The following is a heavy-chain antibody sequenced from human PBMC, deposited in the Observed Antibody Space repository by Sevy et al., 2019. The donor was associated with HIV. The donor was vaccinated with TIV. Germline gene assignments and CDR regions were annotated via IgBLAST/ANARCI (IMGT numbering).Heavy chain of an antibody. D-gene: IGHD4-17*01. J-gene: IGHJ4*02. CDR1: GGSITSLY. CDR2: IYYNGNT. V-gene: IGHV4-59*08. Sequence: SETLSLTCTVSGGSITSLYWGWIRQPPGKGLEWIANIYYNGNTNYNPSLKSRVTISLDTSKNKFSLRLSSVTAADPAIYYCAGENAYGRGYSWGQGTLVTVSS. CDR3: AGENAYGRGYS.